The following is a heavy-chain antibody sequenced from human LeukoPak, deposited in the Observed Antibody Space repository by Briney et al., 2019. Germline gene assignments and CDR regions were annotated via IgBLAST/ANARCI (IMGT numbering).Heavy chain of an antibody. CDR3: ARAGYSSGWDY. Sequence: GGSLRLSCAASGFTFSSYWMSWVRQAPGKWREWVANIKQDGSEKYHVDSVKGRFTISRDNAENSLYLQMNSLRGEDTAVYSCARAGYSSGWDYWGQGTLVTVSS. D-gene: IGHD6-19*01. V-gene: IGHV3-7*01. J-gene: IGHJ4*02. CDR1: GFTFSSYW. CDR2: IKQDGSEK.